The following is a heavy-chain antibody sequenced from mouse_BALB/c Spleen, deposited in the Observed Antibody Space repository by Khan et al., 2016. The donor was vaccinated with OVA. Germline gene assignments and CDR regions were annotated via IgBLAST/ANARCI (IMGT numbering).Heavy chain of an antibody. CDR2: INSNGGST. CDR1: GFTFSSYG. Sequence: EVKVVESGGGLVQPGGSLKLSCAASGFTFSSYGMSWVRQTPDKRLELVATINSNGGSTYYPDSVKGRFTISRVNAKNTLYLQMSSLKSEDTAMYYCARMARTINWGQGTTLTVSS. CDR3: ARMARTIN. V-gene: IGHV5-6-3*01. J-gene: IGHJ2*01.